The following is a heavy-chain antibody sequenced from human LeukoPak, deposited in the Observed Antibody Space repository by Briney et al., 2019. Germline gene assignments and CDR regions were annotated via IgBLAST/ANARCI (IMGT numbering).Heavy chain of an antibody. D-gene: IGHD5/OR15-5a*01. J-gene: IGHJ2*01. V-gene: IGHV3-43D*03. CDR3: TKAKAVSRHWYFDL. CDR1: GFTFSSYW. CDR2: ITWDSGST. Sequence: PGGSLRLSCAASGFTFSSYWMSWVRQAPGKGLEWVSLITWDSGSTYYADSVKGRFAISRDNTKHSLYLQMNSLRPEDTAFYYCTKAKAVSRHWYFDLWGRGTLVSVSS.